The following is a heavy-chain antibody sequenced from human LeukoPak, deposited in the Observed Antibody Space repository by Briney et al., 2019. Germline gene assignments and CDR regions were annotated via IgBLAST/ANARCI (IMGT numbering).Heavy chain of an antibody. CDR3: ARGDYYDTSGYLN. J-gene: IGHJ4*02. Sequence: GGSLRLSCAASGFTFSSYGMHWVRQAPGKGLEWVAVISYDGSNKYYADSVKGRFTISRDNSKNTVFLQMNSLRAEDTAVYHCARGDYYDTSGYLNWGQGTLVTVSS. CDR1: GFTFSSYG. D-gene: IGHD3-22*01. V-gene: IGHV3-30*03. CDR2: ISYDGSNK.